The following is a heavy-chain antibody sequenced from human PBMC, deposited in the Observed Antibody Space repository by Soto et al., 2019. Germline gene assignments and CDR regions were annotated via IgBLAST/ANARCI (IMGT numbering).Heavy chain of an antibody. Sequence: PGGSLRLSCAASGFTFSSYAMSWVRQAPGKGLEWVSAISGSGGSTYYADSVKGRFTISRDNSKNTLYLQINSLRAEDTAEYYCAKEKEIGDYAPYYYYGMDVWGQGTTVTVSS. D-gene: IGHD4-17*01. CDR3: AKEKEIGDYAPYYYYGMDV. J-gene: IGHJ6*02. V-gene: IGHV3-23*01. CDR1: GFTFSSYA. CDR2: ISGSGGST.